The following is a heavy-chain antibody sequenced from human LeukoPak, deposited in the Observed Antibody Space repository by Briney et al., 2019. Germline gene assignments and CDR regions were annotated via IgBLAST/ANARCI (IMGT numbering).Heavy chain of an antibody. CDR2: ISDGGANT. Sequence: GGSLRLSCSASGFTLSDYTFHWVRETPGNGLEWVAFISDGGANTYYANSVRGRFTVSRDNPKNTLYLQMTSLRAEDTAVYYCAREINYYYYMDVWGKGTTVAVS. CDR3: AREINYYYYMDV. J-gene: IGHJ6*03. CDR1: GFTLSDYT. V-gene: IGHV3-30*01.